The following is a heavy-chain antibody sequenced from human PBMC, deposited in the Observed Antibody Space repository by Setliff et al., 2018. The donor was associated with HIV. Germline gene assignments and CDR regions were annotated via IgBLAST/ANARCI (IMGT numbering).Heavy chain of an antibody. D-gene: IGHD1-26*01. CDR2: INHSGST. J-gene: IGHJ5*02. Sequence: SETLSLTCAVYGGSFSGYYWSWIRQPPGKGLEWIGEINHSGSTNYNPSLKSRVTISVDTSKNQFSLKLSSVTAADTAVYYRAKVVGALRADWFDPWGQGTLVTVSS. V-gene: IGHV4-34*01. CDR3: AKVVGALRADWFDP. CDR1: GGSFSGYY.